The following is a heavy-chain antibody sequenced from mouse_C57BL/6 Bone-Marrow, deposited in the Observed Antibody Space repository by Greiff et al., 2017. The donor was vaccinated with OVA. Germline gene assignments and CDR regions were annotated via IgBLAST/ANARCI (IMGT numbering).Heavy chain of an antibody. CDR1: GYTFTSYW. V-gene: IGHV1-55*01. CDR2: IYPGSGST. Sequence: VQLQQPGAELMKPGASVKMSCKASGYTFTSYWITWVKQRPGQGLEWIGDIYPGSGSTNYNEKVKSKATLTVDTSSSTAYMRLSSLTSEDAAVYYGARGGAYYPSYFDYWGQGTTLTVSS. J-gene: IGHJ2*01. CDR3: ARGGAYYPSYFDY. D-gene: IGHD2-10*01.